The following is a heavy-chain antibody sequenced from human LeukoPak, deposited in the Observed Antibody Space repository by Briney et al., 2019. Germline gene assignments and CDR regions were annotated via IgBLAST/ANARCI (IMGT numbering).Heavy chain of an antibody. CDR3: ARGRRHYYYYGMDV. Sequence: SETLSLTCAVSGYSISSSNWWGWIRQPPGKGLEWIGYIYYSGSTYYNPSLKSRVTMSVDTSKNQFSLKLSSVTAADTAVYYCARGRRHYYYYGMDVWGQGTTVTVSS. V-gene: IGHV4-28*03. CDR1: GYSISSSNW. CDR2: IYYSGST. J-gene: IGHJ6*02.